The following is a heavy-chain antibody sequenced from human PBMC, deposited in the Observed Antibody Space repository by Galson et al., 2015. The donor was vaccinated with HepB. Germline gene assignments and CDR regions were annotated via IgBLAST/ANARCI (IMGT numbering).Heavy chain of an antibody. CDR2: IIPIFGTA. D-gene: IGHD2-2*01. CDR3: ARLGYCSSASCYRGMDV. Sequence: SVKVSCKASGGTFSSYAISWGRQAPGQGLEWMGGIIPIFGTANYAQKFQGRVTITADESTSTVYMELSSLRSEDTAVYYCARLGYCSSASCYRGMDVWGQGTTVTVSS. CDR1: GGTFSSYA. J-gene: IGHJ6*02. V-gene: IGHV1-69*13.